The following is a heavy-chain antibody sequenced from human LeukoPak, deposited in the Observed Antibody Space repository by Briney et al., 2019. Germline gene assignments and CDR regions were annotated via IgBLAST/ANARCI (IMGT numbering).Heavy chain of an antibody. Sequence: ASVKVSCKASGYTFTGYYMHWVRQAPGRELEWMGWINPNSGDTNYAEKFQGRVTMTRDTSISTAYMDLRRLRSDDTAVYYGARDYSSSSGYFDYWGQGTLVTVST. D-gene: IGHD6-6*01. J-gene: IGHJ4*02. CDR1: GYTFTGYY. V-gene: IGHV1-2*02. CDR3: ARDYSSSSGYFDY. CDR2: INPNSGDT.